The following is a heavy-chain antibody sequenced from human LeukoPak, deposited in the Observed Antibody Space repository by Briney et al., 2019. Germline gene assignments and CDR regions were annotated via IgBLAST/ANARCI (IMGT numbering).Heavy chain of an antibody. Sequence: GASVKVSCKASGYTFTGYYMHWVRQAPGQGLEWMGWMNPNSGNTGYAQKFQGRVTITRNTSISTAYMELSSLRSEDTAVYYCARDYGGNSGALDAFDIWGQGTMVTVSS. CDR2: MNPNSGNT. D-gene: IGHD4-23*01. J-gene: IGHJ3*02. V-gene: IGHV1-8*03. CDR1: GYTFTGYY. CDR3: ARDYGGNSGALDAFDI.